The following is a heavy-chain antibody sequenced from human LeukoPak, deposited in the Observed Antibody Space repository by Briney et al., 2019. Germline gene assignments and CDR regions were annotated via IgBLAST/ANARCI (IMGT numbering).Heavy chain of an antibody. J-gene: IGHJ4*02. V-gene: IGHV3-23*01. CDR1: GFTFSSYA. CDR3: AKDLDGSYGEDY. CDR2: ISGSGGST. Sequence: AGGSLRLSCAASGFTFSSYAMSWVRQAPGKGLEWVSAISGSGGSTYYADSVKGRFTISRDNSKNTLYLQMNSLRAEDTAVYYCAKDLDGSYGEDYWGQGTLVTVSS. D-gene: IGHD1-26*01.